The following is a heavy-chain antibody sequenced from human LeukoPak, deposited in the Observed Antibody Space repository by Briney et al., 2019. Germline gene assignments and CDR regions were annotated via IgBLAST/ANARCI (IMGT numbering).Heavy chain of an antibody. CDR2: MIPIFGTA. Sequence: SVKVSCKASGGTFSSYAISWVGQAAGHGVKWMGGMIPIFGTANYAQKYQGRVTITADESTSTAYMELSSLRSEDTAVYYCARRGRAAAVLGYYYGMDVWGKGTTVTVSS. CDR3: ARRGRAAAVLGYYYGMDV. D-gene: IGHD6-13*01. CDR1: GGTFSSYA. V-gene: IGHV1-69*13. J-gene: IGHJ6*04.